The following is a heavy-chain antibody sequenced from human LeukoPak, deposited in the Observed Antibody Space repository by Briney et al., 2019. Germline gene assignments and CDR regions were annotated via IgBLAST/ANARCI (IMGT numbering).Heavy chain of an antibody. Sequence: GGSLRLSCAASGFTFSNAWMSWVRQAPGKGLEWVSVIYSGGSTYYADSVKGRFTISRDNSKNTLYLQMNSLRAEDTAVYYCAWLYTNRFDPWGQGTLVTVSS. CDR1: GFTFSNAW. D-gene: IGHD5-24*01. CDR3: AWLYTNRFDP. J-gene: IGHJ5*02. V-gene: IGHV3-66*01. CDR2: IYSGGST.